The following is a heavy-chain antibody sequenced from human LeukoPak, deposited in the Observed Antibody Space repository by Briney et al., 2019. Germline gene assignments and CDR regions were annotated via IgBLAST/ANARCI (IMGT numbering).Heavy chain of an antibody. Sequence: GGSLRLSCAASGFTFSSYSMNWVRQAPGKGLEWVSYISSSSSTIYYADSMKGRFTISRDNAKNSLYLQMNSLRAEDTAVYYCARTLWVTHPGYWGQGTLVTVSS. D-gene: IGHD2-21*02. CDR3: ARTLWVTHPGY. V-gene: IGHV3-48*01. CDR1: GFTFSSYS. CDR2: ISSSSSTI. J-gene: IGHJ4*02.